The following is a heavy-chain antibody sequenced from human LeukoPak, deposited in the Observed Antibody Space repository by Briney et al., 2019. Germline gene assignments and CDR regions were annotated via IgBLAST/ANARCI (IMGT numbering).Heavy chain of an antibody. Sequence: PGGSLRLSCAASGFTFSSYAMNWVRQAPGKGLEWVSVISGSGGSTYYADSVKGRFTISRDNSKNTVLLQVNSLRAEDTAVYYCAKDPEGNGGYYFDYWGQGTLVTVSS. CDR3: AKDPEGNGGYYFDY. CDR1: GFTFSSYA. CDR2: ISGSGGST. J-gene: IGHJ4*02. V-gene: IGHV3-23*01. D-gene: IGHD4-23*01.